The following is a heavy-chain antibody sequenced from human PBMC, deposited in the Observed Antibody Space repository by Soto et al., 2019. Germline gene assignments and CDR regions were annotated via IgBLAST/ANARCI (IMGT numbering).Heavy chain of an antibody. D-gene: IGHD6-19*01. V-gene: IGHV4-39*01. J-gene: IGHJ4*02. Sequence: QLHLQESGPGLVKPSETLSLTCTVPGGSMRSSSYYWAWIRQPPGKGLEWIGGVHQSGGTYYNPSLKSRVSMSVDTSKNHFSLKLNSVTAADTSVYYCARQGRRGWSGNLLPAEIDSWGQGTLVAVSS. CDR1: GGSMRSSSYY. CDR2: VHQSGGT. CDR3: ARQGRRGWSGNLLPAEIDS.